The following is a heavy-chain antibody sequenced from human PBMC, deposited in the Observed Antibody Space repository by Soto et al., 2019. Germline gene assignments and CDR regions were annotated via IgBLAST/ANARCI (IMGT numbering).Heavy chain of an antibody. CDR1: GGSFSGYY. CDR3: ARDNLIDYFDY. J-gene: IGHJ4*02. Sequence: PSETLSLTCAVYGGSFSGYYWSWIRQPPGKGLEWIGEINHSGSTNYNPSLKSRVTISVDTSKNQFSLKLSSVTAADTAVYYCARDNLIDYFDYWGQGTLVTVSS. D-gene: IGHD2-8*01. V-gene: IGHV4-34*01. CDR2: INHSGST.